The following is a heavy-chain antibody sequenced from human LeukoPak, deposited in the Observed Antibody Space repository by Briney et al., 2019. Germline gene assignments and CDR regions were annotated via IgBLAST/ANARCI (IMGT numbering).Heavy chain of an antibody. D-gene: IGHD6-19*01. CDR3: AKVEYSSGVGGY. CDR1: GFTFSSYG. Sequence: GGSLRLSCAASGFTFSSYGMHWVRQAPGKGLEWVAVISYDGSNKYYADPVKGRFTISRDNSKNTLYLQMNSLRAEDTAVYYCAKVEYSSGVGGYWGQGTLVTVSS. V-gene: IGHV3-30*18. CDR2: ISYDGSNK. J-gene: IGHJ4*02.